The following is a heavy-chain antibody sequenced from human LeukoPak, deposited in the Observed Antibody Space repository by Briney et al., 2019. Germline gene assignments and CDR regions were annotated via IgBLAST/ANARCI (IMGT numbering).Heavy chain of an antibody. V-gene: IGHV1-2*02. Sequence: ASVKVSCKASGYTFTGYYMHWVRQAPGQGLEWMGWINPNSGGTNYVQKFQGRVTMTRDTSISTAYMELSRLRSDDTAVYYCAREVYSSGWYDGDYWGQGTLVTVSS. J-gene: IGHJ4*02. CDR1: GYTFTGYY. D-gene: IGHD6-19*01. CDR2: INPNSGGT. CDR3: AREVYSSGWYDGDY.